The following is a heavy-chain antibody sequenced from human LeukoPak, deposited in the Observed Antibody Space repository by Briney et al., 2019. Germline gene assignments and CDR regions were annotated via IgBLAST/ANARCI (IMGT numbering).Heavy chain of an antibody. CDR1: RFTFSDAW. CDR3: TTGYGTIDF. J-gene: IGHJ4*02. Sequence: GGSLRLSSAVSRFTFSDAWMAWVRQAPGKGLEHVGRIRSQSDGGAADYAAPVKDRFTISRDDSNNMVYLYMNNLKIEDTAMYYCTTGYGTIDFWGQGTLVAVSS. V-gene: IGHV3-15*01. CDR2: IRSQSDGGAA. D-gene: IGHD2-8*01.